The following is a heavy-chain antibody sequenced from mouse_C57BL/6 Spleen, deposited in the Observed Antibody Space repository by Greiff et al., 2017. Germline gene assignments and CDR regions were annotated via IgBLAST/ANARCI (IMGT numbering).Heavy chain of an antibody. D-gene: IGHD1-1*01. CDR2: IYPGDGDT. V-gene: IGHV1-82*01. CDR1: GYAFSSSW. J-gene: IGHJ1*03. CDR3: AAIYYYGSSYWYFDV. Sequence: QVQLQQSGPELVKPGASVKISCKASGYAFSSSWMNWVKQRPGKGLEGIGRIYPGDGDTNYNGKFKGKATLTADKSSSTAYMQLSSLTSEDSAVYFCAAIYYYGSSYWYFDVWGTGTTVTVSS.